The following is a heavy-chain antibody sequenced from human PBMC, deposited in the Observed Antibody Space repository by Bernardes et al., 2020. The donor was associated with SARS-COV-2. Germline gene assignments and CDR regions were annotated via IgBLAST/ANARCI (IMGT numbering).Heavy chain of an antibody. CDR2: ITPNSGDT. V-gene: IGHV1-2*02. D-gene: IGHD6-6*01. J-gene: IGHJ4*02. Sequence: ASVKVSCKASGYTFTGYYMHWVRQAPGQGLEWMGWITPNSGDTTYAQKFQGRVTMTRDTSISTAYMELSRLRSDDTAVYYCARDPSLSIAAHPDYWGQGTLVTVSS. CDR3: ARDPSLSIAAHPDY. CDR1: GYTFTGYY.